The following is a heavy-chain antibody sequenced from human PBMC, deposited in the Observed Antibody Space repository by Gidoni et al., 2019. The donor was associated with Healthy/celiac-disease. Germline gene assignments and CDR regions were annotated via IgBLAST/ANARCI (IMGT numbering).Heavy chain of an antibody. D-gene: IGHD4-4*01. Sequence: EVQLVESGGGLVQPGGSLRLSCAASGFTFSSYEMNWVRQAPGKGLEWVSYISSSGSTIYYADSVKGRFTISRDNAKNSLYLQMNSLRAEDTAVYYCARGGTVTTYYYYMDVWGKGTTVTVSS. J-gene: IGHJ6*03. V-gene: IGHV3-48*03. CDR3: ARGGTVTTYYYYMDV. CDR1: GFTFSSYE. CDR2: ISSSGSTI.